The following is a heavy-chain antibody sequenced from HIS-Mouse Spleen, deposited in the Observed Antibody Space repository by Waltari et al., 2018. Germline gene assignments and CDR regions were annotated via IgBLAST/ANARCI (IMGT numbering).Heavy chain of an antibody. CDR1: GYTFTGYY. J-gene: IGHJ3*02. CDR2: IKPNKGGT. V-gene: IGHV1-2*02. Sequence: VQLVQSGAEVKKPGASVKVSCKASGYTFTGYYMHWVRQAPGQGLGWMGGIKPNKGGTNYAQKFKGRVPMTRDTSISTAYMELSRLRSDDTAVYYCARDRKDAFDIWGQGTMVTVSS. CDR3: ARDRKDAFDI.